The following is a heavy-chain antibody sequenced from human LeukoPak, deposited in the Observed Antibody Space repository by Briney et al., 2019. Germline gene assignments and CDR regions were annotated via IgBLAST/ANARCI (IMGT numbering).Heavy chain of an antibody. CDR3: AREGTKYYDFWSGYHTFNWFDP. CDR1: GGTFSSYA. CDR2: IVPIFGTA. V-gene: IGHV1-69*05. Sequence: SVKVSCKASGGTFSSYAISWVRQAPGQGLEWMGGIVPIFGTANYAQKFQGRVTITTDESTSTAYMELSSLRSEDTAVYYCAREGTKYYDFWSGYHTFNWFDPWGQGTLVTVSS. J-gene: IGHJ5*02. D-gene: IGHD3-3*01.